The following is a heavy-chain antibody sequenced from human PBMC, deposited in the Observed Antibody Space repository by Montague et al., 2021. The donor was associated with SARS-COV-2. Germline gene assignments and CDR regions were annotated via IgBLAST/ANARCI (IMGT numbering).Heavy chain of an antibody. J-gene: IGHJ4*02. CDR1: GFTFSGYE. D-gene: IGHD6-13*01. CDR3: AREYIEAAGQGYDY. V-gene: IGHV3-48*03. Sequence: SLRLSCAASGFTFSGYEMNWVRQAPGKGLEWVSYISRSGSIIYYADSVKGRFTISRDNAKNSPYLQMNSLRAEDTAVYYCAREYIEAAGQGYDYWGQGTLVTVSS. CDR2: ISRSGSII.